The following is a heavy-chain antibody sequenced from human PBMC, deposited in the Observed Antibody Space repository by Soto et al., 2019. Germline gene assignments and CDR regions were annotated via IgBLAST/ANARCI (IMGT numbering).Heavy chain of an antibody. CDR1: GFNFSSYA. J-gene: IGHJ4*02. V-gene: IGHV3-23*01. CDR3: AKAPGSRGGRPPYFDS. Sequence: PGGSLSLSYAASGFNFSSYAMSWVRQAHGKGLEWVSLISGGGTTTNYADSVKGRFTISRDNSKNTLYLQMNSLTAEDTAVYYCAKAPGSRGGRPPYFDSWGQGTLVTVSS. D-gene: IGHD2-15*01. CDR2: ISGGGTTT.